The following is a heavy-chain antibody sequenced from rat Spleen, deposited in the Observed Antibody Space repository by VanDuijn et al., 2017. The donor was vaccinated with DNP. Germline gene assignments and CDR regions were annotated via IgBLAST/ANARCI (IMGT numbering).Heavy chain of an antibody. CDR1: GFSLTSYS. V-gene: IGHV2-63*01. CDR2: MWYDGDT. J-gene: IGHJ4*01. D-gene: IGHD3-6*01. Sequence: QVQLKESGPGLVQPSETLSLTCTISGFSLTSYSVSWVRQPSGKGPEWMGRMWYDGDTSYNSALKSRLTISRDTSKNQIFLEMNSLHSDDTGTYYCTRDRPIANVSPYALDVWGPGSSVTVSS. CDR3: TRDRPIANVSPYALDV.